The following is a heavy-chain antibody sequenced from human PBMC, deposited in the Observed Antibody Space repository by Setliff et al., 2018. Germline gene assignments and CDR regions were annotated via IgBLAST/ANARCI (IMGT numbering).Heavy chain of an antibody. CDR3: ASYDSPSSSWDY. CDR1: GGSISSYY. Sequence: SETLSLTCTVSGGSISSYYWSWIRQPAGKGLEWIGRIYTSGSTYYNPSLESRVTISVDTSMNQSSLKLSSVTAADTAVYYCASYDSPSSSWDYWGQGTLVTVSS. J-gene: IGHJ4*02. V-gene: IGHV4-4*07. D-gene: IGHD6-13*01. CDR2: IYTSGST.